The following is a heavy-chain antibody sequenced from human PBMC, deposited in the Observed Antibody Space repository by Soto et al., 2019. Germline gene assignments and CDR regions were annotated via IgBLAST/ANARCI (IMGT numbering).Heavy chain of an antibody. CDR3: ARQWYGDYEY. D-gene: IGHD4-17*01. CDR2: IYYSGST. J-gene: IGHJ4*02. V-gene: IGHV4-39*01. Sequence: SETLSLTCTVSGGSISSSSYYWGWIRQPPGKGLEWIGSIYYSGSTYYNPSLKSRVTISVDTSKNQFSLKLSSVTAADTAVYYCARQWYGDYEYWGQGTLVTVSS. CDR1: GGSISSSSYY.